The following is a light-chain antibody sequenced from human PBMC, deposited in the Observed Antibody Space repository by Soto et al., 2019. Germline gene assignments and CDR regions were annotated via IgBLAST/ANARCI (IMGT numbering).Light chain of an antibody. CDR3: QQYDNLPIT. J-gene: IGKJ5*01. CDR1: QDISKY. V-gene: IGKV1-33*01. Sequence: DIQMTQSPSSLSASVGDRVTITCQASQDISKYLNWYQKKPGKAPKLLIYDASNLETGVPSRFSGSGSGTDFTFTISSLQPEDIATYYCQQYDNLPITFGQGTRLEIK. CDR2: DAS.